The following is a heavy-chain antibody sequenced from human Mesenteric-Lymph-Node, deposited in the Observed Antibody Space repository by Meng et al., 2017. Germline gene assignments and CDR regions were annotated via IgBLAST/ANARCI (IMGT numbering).Heavy chain of an antibody. J-gene: IGHJ2*01. CDR1: GYTFTSYD. Sequence: ASVKVSCKASGYTFTSYDINWVRQATGQGLEWMGWMNPNSGNTGYAQKFQGRVTITRNTSISTAYMELSSLRSEDTAVYYCARVLVDYGGNGYFDLWGRGTLVTVSS. CDR3: ARVLVDYGGNGYFDL. V-gene: IGHV1-8*03. CDR2: MNPNSGNT. D-gene: IGHD4-23*01.